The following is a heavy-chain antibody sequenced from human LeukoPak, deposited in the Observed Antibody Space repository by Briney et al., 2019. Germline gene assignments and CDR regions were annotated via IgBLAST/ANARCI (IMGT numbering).Heavy chain of an antibody. Sequence: ASVKVSCKASGGTFSSYAISGVRQAPGQGLEWMGGIIPIFGTANYAQKFQGRVTITADESTSTAYMELSSLRSEDTAVYYCARGEIVAVAGTTGGYYYYGMDVWGKGTTVTVSS. CDR3: ARGEIVAVAGTTGGYYYYGMDV. V-gene: IGHV1-69*01. CDR2: IIPIFGTA. CDR1: GGTFSSYA. J-gene: IGHJ6*04. D-gene: IGHD6-19*01.